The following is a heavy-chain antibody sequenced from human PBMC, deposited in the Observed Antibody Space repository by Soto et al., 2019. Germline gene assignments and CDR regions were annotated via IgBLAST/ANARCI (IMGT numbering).Heavy chain of an antibody. CDR3: TTAPYGSYVWGNYGGTY. V-gene: IGHV3-15*07. CDR1: GFIFINAC. Sequence: EVQLVESGGGLVKPGGPLRLSCTASGFIFINACMNWARPAPAEGLELVGRIKSQIDGGATHYAPSVRGRFIISRDDSSSTLYLQMNSLRTEHTAVSYCTTAPYGSYVWGNYGGTYWAPGTLVTVS. CDR2: IKSQIDGGAT. J-gene: IGHJ4*02. D-gene: IGHD3-16*01.